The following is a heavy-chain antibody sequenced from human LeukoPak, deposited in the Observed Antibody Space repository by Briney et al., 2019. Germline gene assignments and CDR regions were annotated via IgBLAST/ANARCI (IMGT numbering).Heavy chain of an antibody. J-gene: IGHJ4*02. CDR3: ARELEPGIGDY. V-gene: IGHV3-7*01. D-gene: IGHD6-13*01. CDR2: IKQDGSEK. Sequence: PSETLSLTCTVSGGSISSYNWSWVRQAPGKGLEWVANIKQDGSEKYYVDSVKGRFTISRDNAKNSLYLQTNSLRAEDTAVYYCARELEPGIGDYWGQGTLVTVSS. CDR1: GGSISSYN.